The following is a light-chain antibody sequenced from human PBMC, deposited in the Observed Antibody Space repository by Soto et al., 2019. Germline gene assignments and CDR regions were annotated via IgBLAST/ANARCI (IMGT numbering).Light chain of an antibody. J-gene: IGLJ2*01. V-gene: IGLV2-14*01. CDR2: EVN. CDR3: SSYTSASALAI. CDR1: KFDIGRYNY. Sequence: QSALTQPASVSGSPGQTITISCAGTKFDIGRYNYVSWYRQHPGEVPKLIIFEVNNRPSGISNRFSGSKSGNTASLTISGLQVEDEAHYFCSSYTSASALAIFGGGTKLTVL.